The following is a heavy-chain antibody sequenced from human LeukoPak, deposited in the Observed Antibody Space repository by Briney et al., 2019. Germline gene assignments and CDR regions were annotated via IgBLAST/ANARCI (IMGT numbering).Heavy chain of an antibody. CDR2: ISGSGGST. CDR1: GLTFSSYA. J-gene: IGHJ6*02. V-gene: IGHV3-23*01. Sequence: PGGSLRLSCAASGLTFSSYAMSWVRQAPGKGLEWVSAISGSGGSTYYADSVKGRFTISRDNSKNTLYLQMNSLRAEDKAVYYCAKEITGSWDYYYGMDVWGQGTTVTVSS. CDR3: AKEITGSWDYYYGMDV. D-gene: IGHD1-14*01.